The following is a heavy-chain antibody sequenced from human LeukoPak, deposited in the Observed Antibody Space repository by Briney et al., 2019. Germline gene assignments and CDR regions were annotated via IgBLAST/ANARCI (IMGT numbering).Heavy chain of an antibody. V-gene: IGHV4-38-2*02. CDR1: GYSISSGYY. CDR3: ARGENGSGSYYKSNYYYYYYMDV. Sequence: SETLSLTCTVSGYSISSGYYWGWIRQPPGKGLEWIGSIYHSGSTYYNPSLKSRVTISVDTSKNQFSLKLSSVTAADTAVYYCARGENGSGSYYKSNYYYYYYMDVWGKGTTVTVSS. CDR2: IYHSGST. J-gene: IGHJ6*03. D-gene: IGHD3-10*01.